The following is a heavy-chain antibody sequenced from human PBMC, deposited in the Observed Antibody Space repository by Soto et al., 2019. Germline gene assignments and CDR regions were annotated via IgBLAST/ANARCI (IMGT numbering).Heavy chain of an antibody. Sequence: GGSLRLSCAASGFTFSSYAMSWVHQAPGKGLEWVSAISGSGGSTYYADSVKGRFTISRDNSKNTLYLQMNSLRAGDTAVYYCAKVGSGWYVAPARYYFDYWGQGTLVTVSS. V-gene: IGHV3-23*01. J-gene: IGHJ4*02. D-gene: IGHD6-19*01. CDR1: GFTFSSYA. CDR3: AKVGSGWYVAPARYYFDY. CDR2: ISGSGGST.